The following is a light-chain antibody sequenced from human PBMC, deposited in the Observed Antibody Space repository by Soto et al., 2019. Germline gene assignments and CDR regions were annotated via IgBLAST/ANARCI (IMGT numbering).Light chain of an antibody. CDR1: SGAVGGYNY. CDR2: DVS. V-gene: IGLV2-14*03. CDR3: SSYTSSSTNV. Sequence: QSALTQPASVSGSPGQSITISCTGTSGAVGGYNYVSWYQHHPGKAPKLMIYDVSNRPSGVSDRFSGSKSGNTASLTISGLQAEDEADYYGSSYTSSSTNVFGTGTKVTVL. J-gene: IGLJ1*01.